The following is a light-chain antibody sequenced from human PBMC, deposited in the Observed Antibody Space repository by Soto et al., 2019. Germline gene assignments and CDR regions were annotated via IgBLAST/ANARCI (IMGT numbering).Light chain of an antibody. J-gene: IGKJ1*01. Sequence: DIQLTQSPSSLSASVGDRVTLTCRASQGISTTLAWYQQKPGKAPRLLISGASTLPTGIPSRFSGSGSGTDFTLTISSLQPEDFATYFCQQSYNTLAAFGQGTKVDIK. CDR1: QGISTT. CDR3: QQSYNTLAA. CDR2: GAS. V-gene: IGKV1-39*01.